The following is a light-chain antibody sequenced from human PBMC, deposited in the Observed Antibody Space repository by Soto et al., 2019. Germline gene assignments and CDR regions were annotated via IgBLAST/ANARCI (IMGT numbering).Light chain of an antibody. CDR1: QSVSSN. CDR3: QDYNNWPPEPT. Sequence: EIVMTQSPATLSVSPGERATLSCRASQSVSSNLAWYQQKPGQAPRLLIYGASTRATGIPARFSGSGSGTEFTLTTSSLLSEDFAVYYCQDYNNWPPEPTFGGGPKVELK. J-gene: IGKJ4*01. V-gene: IGKV3-15*01. CDR2: GAS.